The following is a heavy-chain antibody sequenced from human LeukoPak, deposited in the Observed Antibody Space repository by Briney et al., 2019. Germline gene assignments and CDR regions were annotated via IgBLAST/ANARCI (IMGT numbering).Heavy chain of an antibody. J-gene: IGHJ4*02. Sequence: GGSLRLSCAASGFTFSSHGMHWVRQAPGKGLEWVSYISSSSSTIYYADSVKGRFTISRDNAKNSLYLQMNSLRDEDTAVYYCARGAPHYDFWSGYLGKLLFDYWGQGTLVTVSS. D-gene: IGHD3-3*01. CDR3: ARGAPHYDFWSGYLGKLLFDY. CDR2: ISSSSSTI. V-gene: IGHV3-48*02. CDR1: GFTFSSHG.